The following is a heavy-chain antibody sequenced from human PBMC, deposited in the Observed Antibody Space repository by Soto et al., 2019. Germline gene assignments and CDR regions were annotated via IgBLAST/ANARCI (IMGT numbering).Heavy chain of an antibody. CDR2: MNPNSGNT. D-gene: IGHD6-13*01. J-gene: IGHJ6*02. Sequence: GASVKVSCKASGYTFTSYDINWVRQATGQGLEWMGWMNPNSGNTGYAQEFQGRVTMTRNTSISTAYMELSSLRSEDTAVYYCARGRGDSSSWYRRSGYYYYGMDVWGQGTTVTVSS. CDR3: ARGRGDSSSWYRRSGYYYYGMDV. V-gene: IGHV1-8*01. CDR1: GYTFTSYD.